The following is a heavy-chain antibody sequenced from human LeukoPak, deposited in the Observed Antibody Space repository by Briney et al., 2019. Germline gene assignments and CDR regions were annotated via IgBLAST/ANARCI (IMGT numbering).Heavy chain of an antibody. D-gene: IGHD5-12*01. V-gene: IGHV3-66*01. J-gene: IGHJ4*02. CDR3: ARAVGYSGYDYDY. CDR1: GFTVSSNY. Sequence: GGSLRLSCAASGFTVSSNYMSWVRQAPGKGLEWVSVIYSGGSTYYADSVKGRFTISRDDSKNTLYLQMNSLRAEDTAVYYCARAVGYSGYDYDYWGQGTLVTVSS. CDR2: IYSGGST.